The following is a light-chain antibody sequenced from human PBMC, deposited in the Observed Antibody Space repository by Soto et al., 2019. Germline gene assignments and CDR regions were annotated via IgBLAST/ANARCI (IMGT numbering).Light chain of an antibody. CDR3: QQADSLPLT. CDR1: QDISKW. Sequence: DIQMTQSPSSVSASVGDRVTITCRASQDISKWLVWYQQKPGKAPQLLIYAAATLHSGAPSRFSGSGSGTDFTLTISSLQPEDFATYYCQQADSLPLTFGGGTKVDIK. J-gene: IGKJ4*01. CDR2: AAA. V-gene: IGKV1-12*01.